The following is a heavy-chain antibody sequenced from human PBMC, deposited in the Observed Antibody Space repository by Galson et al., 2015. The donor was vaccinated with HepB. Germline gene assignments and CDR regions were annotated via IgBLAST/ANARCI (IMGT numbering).Heavy chain of an antibody. Sequence: SVKVSCKASGYTFTSYGISWVRQAPGQGLEWMGWISAYNGNTNYAQKLQGRVTMTTDTSTSTAYMELRSLRSDDTAMYYCARRGASGTDRGDAFDIWGQGTMVTVSS. D-gene: IGHD1-1*01. CDR1: GYTFTSYG. V-gene: IGHV1-18*04. CDR3: ARRGASGTDRGDAFDI. J-gene: IGHJ3*02. CDR2: ISAYNGNT.